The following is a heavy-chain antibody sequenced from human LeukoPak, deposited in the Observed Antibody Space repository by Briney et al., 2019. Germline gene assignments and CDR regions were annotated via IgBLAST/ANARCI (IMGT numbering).Heavy chain of an antibody. J-gene: IGHJ4*02. D-gene: IGHD2-2*01. CDR2: IYHTRST. V-gene: IGHV4-38-2*01. Sequence: PSETLSLTCSVSGYSFTSGHYWGWIRPPPGKELEWIGNIYHTRSTHYNPSLKTRVTISVDTSKNQFSLKLSSVTAADTAVYYCARYCSSTSCILGGFDYWGQGTLVTVSS. CDR3: ARYCSSTSCILGGFDY. CDR1: GYSFTSGHY.